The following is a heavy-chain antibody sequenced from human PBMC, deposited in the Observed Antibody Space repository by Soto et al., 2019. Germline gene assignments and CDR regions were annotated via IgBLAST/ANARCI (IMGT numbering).Heavy chain of an antibody. Sequence: EVQLVESGGGLVQPGGSLRLSCAASGFTFSSYAMHWVRQAPGKGLEYVSVITSNGGNTDYASSVKGRFTISRDNSKNTRYLQMGSLRAEDMAVYYCARRIPFGDGMDVWGQGTTVTVSS. D-gene: IGHD2-21*01. CDR2: ITSNGGNT. J-gene: IGHJ6*02. V-gene: IGHV3-64*01. CDR3: ARRIPFGDGMDV. CDR1: GFTFSSYA.